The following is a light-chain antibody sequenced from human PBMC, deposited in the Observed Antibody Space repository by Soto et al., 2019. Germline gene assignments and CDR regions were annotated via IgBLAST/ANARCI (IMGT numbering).Light chain of an antibody. J-gene: IGKJ1*01. CDR1: QSVSNSY. V-gene: IGKV3-20*01. CDR3: QQYGNSPWT. Sequence: EIVLTQSPGTLSLSPGERAILSCRASQSVSNSYLAWYQQKPGQAPRLLIFGTSIRATGAPDRFSGSGSGTDFTLTISRLEPEAFAVYYCQQYGNSPWTFGQGTKMEIK. CDR2: GTS.